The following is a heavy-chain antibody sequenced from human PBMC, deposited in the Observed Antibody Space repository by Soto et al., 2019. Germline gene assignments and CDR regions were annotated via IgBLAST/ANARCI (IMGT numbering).Heavy chain of an antibody. CDR1: GFTFSTYA. CDR3: AKNWDTTSSSSSH. Sequence: PGGSLRLSCAASGFTFSTYAMSWVRQAPGKGLEWVSAISGSGGSTYYADSVKGRFTISRDKSKKTLYLQMNSLRAEDTAVYYCAKNWDTTSSSSSHWGQGTRVTVSS. V-gene: IGHV3-23*01. CDR2: ISGSGGST. J-gene: IGHJ4*02. D-gene: IGHD6-6*01.